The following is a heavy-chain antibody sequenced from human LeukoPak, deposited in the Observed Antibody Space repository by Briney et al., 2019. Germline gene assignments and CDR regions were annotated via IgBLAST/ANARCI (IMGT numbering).Heavy chain of an antibody. Sequence: SETLSLTCAVYGGSFSGYYWSWLRQPPVKGLEWIGEINHSGSTNYNPSLKSRVTISVDTSKNQFSLKLSSVTAADTAVYYCARGRYGIDVWGKGTTVTVSS. V-gene: IGHV4-34*01. CDR1: GGSFSGYY. CDR2: INHSGST. J-gene: IGHJ6*04. CDR3: ARGRYGIDV.